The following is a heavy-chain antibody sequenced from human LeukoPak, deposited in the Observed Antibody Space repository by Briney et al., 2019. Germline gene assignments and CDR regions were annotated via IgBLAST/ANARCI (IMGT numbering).Heavy chain of an antibody. V-gene: IGHV3-48*03. Sequence: PGGSLRLSCAASGFTFSSYEMNWVRQAPGKGLEWVSYISSSGSTIYYADSVKGRFTISRDNAKNSLYLQMNSLRAEDTAVYYCASSGYPLNYYYYGMDVWGQGTTVTVSS. J-gene: IGHJ6*02. D-gene: IGHD5-12*01. CDR2: ISSSGSTI. CDR1: GFTFSSYE. CDR3: ASSGYPLNYYYYGMDV.